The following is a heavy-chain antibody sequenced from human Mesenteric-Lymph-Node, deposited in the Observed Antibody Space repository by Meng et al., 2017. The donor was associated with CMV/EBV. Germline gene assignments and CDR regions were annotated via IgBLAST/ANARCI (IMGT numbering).Heavy chain of an antibody. CDR3: EYQLLSVGRDYYGMDV. CDR2: IIPIFGTA. V-gene: IGHV1-69*05. D-gene: IGHD2-2*01. Sequence: SVKVSCKASGGTFSSYAISWVRQAPGQGLEWMGGIIPIFGTANYAQKFQGRVTITTDESTSTAYMELSSLRSEDTAVYYCEYQLLSVGRDYYGMDVWGQGTTVTVSS. CDR1: GGTFSSYA. J-gene: IGHJ6*02.